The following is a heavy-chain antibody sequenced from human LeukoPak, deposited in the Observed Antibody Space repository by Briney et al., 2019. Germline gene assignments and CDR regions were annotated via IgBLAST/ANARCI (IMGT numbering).Heavy chain of an antibody. Sequence: GGSLRLSCAASGFSFSSDWMSWVRQAPGKGLEWGANIRRDGSQKYYVDSVKGRFTISRDNADNSLYLHMNSLRAEDTAVYYCARPLMGGGNSPFDSWGQGTLVTVSS. CDR2: IRRDGSQK. J-gene: IGHJ4*02. CDR3: ARPLMGGGNSPFDS. D-gene: IGHD4-23*01. CDR1: GFSFSSDW. V-gene: IGHV3-7*05.